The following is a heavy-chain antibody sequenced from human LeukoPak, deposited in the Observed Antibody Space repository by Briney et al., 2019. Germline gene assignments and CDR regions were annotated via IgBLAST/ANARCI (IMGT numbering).Heavy chain of an antibody. D-gene: IGHD3-22*01. V-gene: IGHV3-15*01. Sequence: KAGGSLRLSCAASGFTFSNAWMSWVRQAPGKGLEWVGRIKSKTDGGTADSAAPVKGRFTISRDDSKSTLFLQMNSPKTEDTAVYYCTTGGPPGMIVPSWGQGALVTVSS. CDR1: GFTFSNAW. J-gene: IGHJ4*02. CDR2: IKSKTDGGTA. CDR3: TTGGPPGMIVPS.